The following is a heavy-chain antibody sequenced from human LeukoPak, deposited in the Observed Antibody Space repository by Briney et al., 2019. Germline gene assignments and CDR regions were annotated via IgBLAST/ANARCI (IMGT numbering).Heavy chain of an antibody. CDR1: GFTFSSYA. Sequence: GGSLRLSCAASGFTFSSYAMSWVRQAPGKGLEWVSAISGSGGSTYYADSVKGRFTISRDNSKNTVYLQRNSLRSDDTAVYFCARDVNGGGTPGDDFDYWGPGIQVTVSS. J-gene: IGHJ4*02. V-gene: IGHV3-23*01. CDR3: ARDVNGGGTPGDDFDY. CDR2: ISGSGGST. D-gene: IGHD1-7*01.